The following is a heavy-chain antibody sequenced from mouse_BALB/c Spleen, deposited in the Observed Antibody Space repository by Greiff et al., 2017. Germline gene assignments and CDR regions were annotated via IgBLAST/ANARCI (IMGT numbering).Heavy chain of an antibody. D-gene: IGHD5-5*01. V-gene: IGHV14-3*02. CDR1: GFNIKDTY. CDR2: IDPANGNT. J-gene: IGHJ4*01. CDR3: VPLPRYAMDY. Sequence: VQLKQSGAELVKPGASVKLSCTASGFNIKDTYMHWVKQRPEQGLEWIGRIDPANGNTKYDPKFQGKATITADTSSNTAYLQLSSLTSEDTAVYYCVPLPRYAMDYWGQGTSVTVSS.